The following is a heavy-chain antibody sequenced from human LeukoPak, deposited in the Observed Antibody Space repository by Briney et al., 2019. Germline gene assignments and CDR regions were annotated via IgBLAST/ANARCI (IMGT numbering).Heavy chain of an antibody. D-gene: IGHD3-3*01. CDR2: IYHSGST. Sequence: PSQTLSLTCTVSGGSISSGGYYWSWIRQPPGKGLEWIGYIYHSGSTYYNPSLKSRVTISVDRSKNQFSLKLSSVTAADTAVYYCARVDVARIFGAVDYWGQGTLVTVSS. CDR3: ARVDVARIFGAVDY. V-gene: IGHV4-30-2*01. J-gene: IGHJ4*02. CDR1: GGSISSGGYY.